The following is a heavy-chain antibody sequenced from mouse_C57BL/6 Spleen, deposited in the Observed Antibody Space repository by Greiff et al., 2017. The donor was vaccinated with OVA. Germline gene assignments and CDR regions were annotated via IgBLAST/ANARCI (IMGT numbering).Heavy chain of an antibody. CDR1: GFTFSSYG. V-gene: IGHV5-6*01. D-gene: IGHD2-1*01. Sequence: EVKVVESGGDLVKPGGSLKLSCAAYGFTFSSYGMSWVRQTPDKRLEWVATISSGGSYTYYPDSVKGRFTISRDNAKNTLYLQMSSLKSEDTAMYYCARHGGNYDYWGQGTTLTVSS. J-gene: IGHJ2*01. CDR3: ARHGGNYDY. CDR2: ISSGGSYT.